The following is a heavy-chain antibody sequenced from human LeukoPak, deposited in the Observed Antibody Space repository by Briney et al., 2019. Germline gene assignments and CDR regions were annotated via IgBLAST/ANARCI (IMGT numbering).Heavy chain of an antibody. Sequence: KISCQGSGYSFTSYWISWVRQAPGQGLEWMGGIIPIFGTANYAQKFQGRVTITTDESTSTAYMELSSLRSEDTAVYYCARDRARGRYYDCSGFDYWGQGTLVTVSS. CDR3: ARDRARGRYYDCSGFDY. CDR2: IIPIFGTA. D-gene: IGHD3-22*01. J-gene: IGHJ4*02. CDR1: GYSFTSYW. V-gene: IGHV1-69*05.